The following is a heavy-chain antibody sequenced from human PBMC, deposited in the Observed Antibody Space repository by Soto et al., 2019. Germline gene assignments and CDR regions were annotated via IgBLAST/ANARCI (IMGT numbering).Heavy chain of an antibody. CDR2: MYNTGST. D-gene: IGHD2-21*02. CDR3: ARHLGRYCGGDCYSEPYYYYYGMDV. J-gene: IGHJ6*02. V-gene: IGHV4-59*08. Sequence: SETLSLTCTVSGGSISGYYWSWIRQPPGKGLEWIGYMYNTGSTVYNPSFKSRVTISADKSISTAYLQWSSLKASDTAMYYCARHLGRYCGGDCYSEPYYYYYGMDVWGQGTTVTVSS. CDR1: GGSISGYY.